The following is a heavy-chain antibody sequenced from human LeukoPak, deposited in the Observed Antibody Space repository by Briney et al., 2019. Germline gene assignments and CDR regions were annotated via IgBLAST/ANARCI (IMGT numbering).Heavy chain of an antibody. J-gene: IGHJ6*02. Sequence: PGGSLRLSCAASGFTFSNYWMSWVRQAPGKGLEWVANIKQDGSEKYYVDSVKGRFTISRDNAKNSLYLEMNSLRAEDTAVYYCASELRNYYYYCSGMDVWGQGSTVTVSS. CDR3: ASELRNYYYYCSGMDV. V-gene: IGHV3-7*01. CDR2: IKQDGSEK. D-gene: IGHD3-16*01. CDR1: GFTFSNYW.